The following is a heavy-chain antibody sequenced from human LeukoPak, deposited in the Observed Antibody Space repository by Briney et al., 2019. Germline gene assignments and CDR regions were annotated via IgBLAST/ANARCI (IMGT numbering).Heavy chain of an antibody. CDR2: IKQDGGER. CDR3: ARAWSRVHAFDI. Sequence: PGGSLRLSCAGSGFTFSHYWMSWVRQAPGKGLEWVANIKQDGGERYYVDSVKGRFTISRDNAKSSLYLQMNSLRAEDTAIYFCARAWSRVHAFDIWGQGTTVTISS. CDR1: GFTFSHYW. V-gene: IGHV3-7*01. J-gene: IGHJ3*02. D-gene: IGHD2-8*02.